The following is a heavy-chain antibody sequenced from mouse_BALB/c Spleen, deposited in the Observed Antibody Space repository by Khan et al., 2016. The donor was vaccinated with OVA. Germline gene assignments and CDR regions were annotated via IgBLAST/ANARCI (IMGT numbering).Heavy chain of an antibody. CDR1: GYTLTSYW. D-gene: IGHD2-1*01. CDR3: ARLLINFDY. J-gene: IGHJ2*01. CDR2: INPSNGRT. Sequence: QVQLQQPGAELVNPGASVNLSCKASGYTLTSYWMHWVKQRPGQGLEWIGEINPSNGRTNYNEKFKSKATLTVDKSSSTAYVQLSSPTSEDSAVYSCARLLINFDYWGQGTTLTVSS. V-gene: IGHV1S81*02.